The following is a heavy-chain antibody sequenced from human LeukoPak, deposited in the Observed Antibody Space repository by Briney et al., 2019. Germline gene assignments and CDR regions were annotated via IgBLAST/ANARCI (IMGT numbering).Heavy chain of an antibody. J-gene: IGHJ5*02. CDR1: GGSFSGYY. CDR3: ARESYSGSGSYYTSWFDP. D-gene: IGHD3-10*01. CDR2: INHSGST. Sequence: SETLSLTCAAYGGSFSGYYWSWIRQPPGKGLEWIGEINHSGSTNYNPSLKSRVTISVDTSKNQFSLKLSSVTAADTAVYYCARESYSGSGSYYTSWFDPWGQGTLVTVSS. V-gene: IGHV4-34*01.